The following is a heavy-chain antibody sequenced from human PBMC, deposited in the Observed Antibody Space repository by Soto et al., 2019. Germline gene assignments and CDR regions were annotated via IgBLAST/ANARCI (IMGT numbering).Heavy chain of an antibody. J-gene: IGHJ4*02. V-gene: IGHV3-48*01. CDR2: ISSSSSTI. Sequence: GGSLRLSCAASGFTFSSYSMNWVRQAPGKGLEWVSYISSSSSTIYYADSVKGRFTISRDNAKNSLYLQMNSLRAEDTAVYYCARDFVLRYFDWFAPNFDYWGQGTLVTVSS. CDR1: GFTFSSYS. D-gene: IGHD3-9*01. CDR3: ARDFVLRYFDWFAPNFDY.